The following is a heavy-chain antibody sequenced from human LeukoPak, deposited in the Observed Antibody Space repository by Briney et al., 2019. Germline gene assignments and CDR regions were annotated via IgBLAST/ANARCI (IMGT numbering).Heavy chain of an antibody. V-gene: IGHV1-46*02. D-gene: IGHD2-15*01. CDR1: GYTFNIYY. CDR2: IHPNDGGT. Sequence: GASVKVSCKTSGYTFNIYYVQWVRQAPGQGLEWMGVIHPNDGGTTYAQKFQGRIIMTSDTSTITIYVELSSLKSDDTAVYYCARGDIDHWGQGTLVTVSS. CDR3: ARGDIDH. J-gene: IGHJ5*02.